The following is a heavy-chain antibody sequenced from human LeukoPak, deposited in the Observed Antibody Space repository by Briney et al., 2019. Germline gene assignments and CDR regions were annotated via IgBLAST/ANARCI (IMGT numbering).Heavy chain of an antibody. CDR2: ISHSGST. CDR3: ARVQETPMGSYFDS. CDR1: GGSFSDYY. Sequence: SETLSLSCAVYGGSFSDYYWSWIRQPPGKGLEWIGEISHSGSTNYNPSLKSRSTISLDTSKNQFSLKLGSVTAADTAVCYCARVQETPMGSYFDSWGQGTLVTVSS. D-gene: IGHD5-18*01. V-gene: IGHV4-34*01. J-gene: IGHJ4*02.